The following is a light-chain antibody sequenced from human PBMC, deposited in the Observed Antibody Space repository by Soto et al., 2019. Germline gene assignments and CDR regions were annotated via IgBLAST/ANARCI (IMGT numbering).Light chain of an antibody. CDR2: EGT. Sequence: QSVLTQPASVSGSPGQSITISCTGTSSVVGSYNLVSWYQQNPGKAPKLMIYEGTKRPSGVSNRFSGSQSGNTASLTISGLQADDEADYYCCSYAGDSTWVFGGGTKLTVL. J-gene: IGLJ3*02. V-gene: IGLV2-23*01. CDR3: CSYAGDSTWV. CDR1: SSVVGSYNL.